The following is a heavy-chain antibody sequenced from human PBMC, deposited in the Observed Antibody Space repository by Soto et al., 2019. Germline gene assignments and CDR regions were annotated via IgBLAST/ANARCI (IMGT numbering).Heavy chain of an antibody. D-gene: IGHD7-27*01. V-gene: IGHV4-30-4*01. CDR3: ARGRYCLTGRCFPNWFDS. CDR1: GDSISNLDYF. J-gene: IGHJ5*01. Sequence: SETLSLTCSVSGDSISNLDYFWAWIRQPPGQALEYIGYIYKSATTYYNPSFESRVAISVDTSKSQFSLNVTSVTAADTAVYFCARGRYCLTGRCFPNWFDSWGQGARVTVS. CDR2: IYKSATT.